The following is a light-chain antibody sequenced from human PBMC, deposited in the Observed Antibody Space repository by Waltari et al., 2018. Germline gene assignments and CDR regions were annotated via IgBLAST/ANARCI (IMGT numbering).Light chain of an antibody. V-gene: IGLV3-1*01. J-gene: IGLJ2*01. CDR2: QAS. Sequence: SYALTQPPSVSVSPGQTASITCSGDNLGDKYVSWYQLKPGQSPVLVIYQASQRPSGIPGRFSGSNSGNTAPLTISGTQAMDEADYYCQAWDSSTVVFGGGTKLTVL. CDR3: QAWDSSTVV. CDR1: NLGDKY.